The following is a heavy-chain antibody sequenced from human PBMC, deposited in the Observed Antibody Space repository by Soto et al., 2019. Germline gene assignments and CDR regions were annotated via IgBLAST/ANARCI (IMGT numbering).Heavy chain of an antibody. Sequence: EVQLVESGGGLVKPGGSLSLSCAASGFTFSSYSMNWVRQAPGKGLEWVSSISSSSSYIYYADSVKGRFTISRDNAKNSLYLQMNSLRAEDTAVYYCANIQLGYDAFAIWGQGTMVTVSS. CDR3: ANIQLGYDAFAI. D-gene: IGHD6-6*01. V-gene: IGHV3-21*01. CDR2: ISSSSSYI. CDR1: GFTFSSYS. J-gene: IGHJ3*02.